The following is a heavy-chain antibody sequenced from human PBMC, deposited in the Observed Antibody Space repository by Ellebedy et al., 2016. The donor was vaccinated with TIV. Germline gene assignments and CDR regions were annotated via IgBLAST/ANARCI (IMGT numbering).Heavy chain of an antibody. V-gene: IGHV3-23*01. CDR3: MFKGLSARLY. CDR1: GLTFSSHV. D-gene: IGHD6-6*01. Sequence: GESLKISCAFSGLTFSSHVFHWVRQAPGKVLEWVSGITSSGDSTYYADSVKGRFTISRDNSKNTLFLQVNSLRAEDTAVYYCMFKGLSARLYWGQGTLVTVSS. J-gene: IGHJ1*01. CDR2: ITSSGDST.